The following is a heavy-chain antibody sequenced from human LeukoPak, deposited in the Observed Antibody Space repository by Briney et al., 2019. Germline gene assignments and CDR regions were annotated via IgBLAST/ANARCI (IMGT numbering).Heavy chain of an antibody. D-gene: IGHD2-21*02. CDR1: GYTFTGYF. V-gene: IGHV1-2*02. Sequence: ASVKVSCKASGYTFTGYFMHWVRQAPGQGLEWMGWINPNIGDASYAQKFQGRVTMTRDRSINTAYMELSRLTSDDTAVYYCARMDLDGGDSLGFDSWGQGTLVTVSS. J-gene: IGHJ5*01. CDR3: ARMDLDGGDSLGFDS. CDR2: INPNIGDA.